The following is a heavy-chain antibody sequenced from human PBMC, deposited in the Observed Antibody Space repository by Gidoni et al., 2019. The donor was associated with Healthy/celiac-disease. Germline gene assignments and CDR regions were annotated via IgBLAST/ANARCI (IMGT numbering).Heavy chain of an antibody. J-gene: IGHJ6*02. CDR2: IIPIFGTA. D-gene: IGHD2-15*01. Sequence: QVQLVQSGAEVKKPGSSVKVSCKASGGTFSSYAISWVRQAPGQGLEWMGGIIPIFGTANYAQKFQGRVTITADESTSTAYMELSSLRSEDTAVYYCARDSGRYCSGGSCYSRYYYYGMDVWGQGTTVTVSS. CDR1: GGTFSSYA. V-gene: IGHV1-69*01. CDR3: ARDSGRYCSGGSCYSRYYYYGMDV.